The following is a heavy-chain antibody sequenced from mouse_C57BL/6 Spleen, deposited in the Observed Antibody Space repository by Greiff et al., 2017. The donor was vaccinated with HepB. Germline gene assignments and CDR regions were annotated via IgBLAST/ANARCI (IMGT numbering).Heavy chain of an antibody. V-gene: IGHV1-26*01. CDR1: GYTFTDYY. CDR2: INPNNGGT. J-gene: IGHJ4*01. D-gene: IGHD2-2*01. CDR3: DGYGCPHYAMDY. Sequence: EVQLQQSGPELVKPGASVKISCKASGYTFTDYYMNWVKQSHGKSLEWIGEINPNNGGTNYNQKFKGKATSTVDKSSSTADMELRSLTSEDSAVYYCDGYGCPHYAMDYWGQGTTVTVAS.